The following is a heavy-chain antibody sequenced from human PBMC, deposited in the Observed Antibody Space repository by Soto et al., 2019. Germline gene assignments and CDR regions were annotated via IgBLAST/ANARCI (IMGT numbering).Heavy chain of an antibody. CDR1: GFTFSSYG. V-gene: IGHV3-30*18. D-gene: IGHD6-19*01. CDR2: ISHDGINK. J-gene: IGHJ4*02. Sequence: QVQLVESGGGVVQPGTSLRLSCAASGFTFSSYGIYWVRQAPGKGLEWVAVISHDGINKQYADSVKGRFTISRDNSKNTLYLQMNSLRPDDTAGYYCAKTGAVAAMGYHFDCWGQGTLVTVSS. CDR3: AKTGAVAAMGYHFDC.